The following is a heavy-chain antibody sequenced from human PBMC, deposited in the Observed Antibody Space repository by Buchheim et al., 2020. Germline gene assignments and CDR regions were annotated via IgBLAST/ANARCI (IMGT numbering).Heavy chain of an antibody. V-gene: IGHV4-34*01. CDR2: INHSGST. J-gene: IGHJ4*02. CDR3: ASVADSSSWYKERPDY. CDR1: GGSFSGYY. D-gene: IGHD6-13*01. Sequence: QVQLQQWGAGLLKPSETLSLTCAVYGGSFSGYYWSWIRQPPGKGLEWIGEINHSGSTNYNPSLKSRVTISVDTSKNQFSLKLSSVTTADTAVYYCASVADSSSWYKERPDYWGQGTL.